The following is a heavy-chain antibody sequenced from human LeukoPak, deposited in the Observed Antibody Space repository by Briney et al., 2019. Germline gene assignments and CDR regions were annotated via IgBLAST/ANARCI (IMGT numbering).Heavy chain of an antibody. V-gene: IGHV3-30*18. J-gene: IGHJ6*04. CDR1: GFPFISYG. D-gene: IGHD4-17*01. Sequence: GASLRLSCAASGFPFISYGMHWVRQAPGKGLEWVTVISYDGSNKYYADSVKGRFTISRDNSKNTLYLQMNSLRAEDTVVYYCAKVDGDYYYYGMDVWSKGTTVTVSS. CDR2: ISYDGSNK. CDR3: AKVDGDYYYYGMDV.